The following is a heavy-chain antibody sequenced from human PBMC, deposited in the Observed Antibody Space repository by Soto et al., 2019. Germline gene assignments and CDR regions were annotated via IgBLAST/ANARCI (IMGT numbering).Heavy chain of an antibody. V-gene: IGHV4-59*08. CDR3: ARLALGYCSSTSCYVDWFDP. CDR1: DGSICSYS. CDR2: IYYSGST. Sequence: LVTMSLTCTVSDGSICSYSWCCFRQPPGKGLEWIGYIYYSGSTNYNPSLKSRVTISVDTSKNQFSLKLSSVTAADTAVYYCARLALGYCSSTSCYVDWFDPWGQGTPVTVSS. J-gene: IGHJ5*02. D-gene: IGHD2-2*01.